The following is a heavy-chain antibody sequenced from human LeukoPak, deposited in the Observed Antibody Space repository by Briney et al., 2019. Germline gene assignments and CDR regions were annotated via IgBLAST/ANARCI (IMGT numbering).Heavy chain of an antibody. CDR1: GFTFSSYA. D-gene: IGHD3-10*01. J-gene: IGHJ4*02. V-gene: IGHV3-30-3*01. CDR3: ARDDLYYGSGSYYKMGFDY. CDR2: ISYDGSNK. Sequence: PGGSLRLSCAAPGFTFSSYAMYWVRQAPRKGLGRVAVISYDGSNKYYADSAKGRFTISRDNFKNTLYLQMNSLRAEDTAVYYCARDDLYYGSGSYYKMGFDYWGQGTLVTVSS.